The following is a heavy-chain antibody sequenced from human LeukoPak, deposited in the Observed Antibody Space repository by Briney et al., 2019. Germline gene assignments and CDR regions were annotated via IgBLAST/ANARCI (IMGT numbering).Heavy chain of an antibody. D-gene: IGHD3-22*01. Sequence: SETLSLTCSVSGGSISSGDYYWSWIRQPAGKGLEWIGHIYTNAITYYNPSLKSRVTMSVDTSKNQFSLKVNSVTAADTAVYYCARVRFFDSSVLTRKRSYYFDYWGQGTLVTVSS. CDR3: ARVRFFDSSVLTRKRSYYFDY. J-gene: IGHJ4*02. CDR2: IYTNAIT. CDR1: GGSISSGDYY. V-gene: IGHV4-61*09.